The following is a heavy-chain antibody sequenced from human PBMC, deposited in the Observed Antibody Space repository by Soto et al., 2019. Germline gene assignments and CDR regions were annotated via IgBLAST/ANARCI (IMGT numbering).Heavy chain of an antibody. V-gene: IGHV4-39*01. J-gene: IGHJ4*02. CDR2: IYYTGST. D-gene: IGHD6-6*01. CDR1: GGSISSVNYY. Sequence: SDTLSLTCSVSGGSISSVNYYWGWIRQPPGKGLEWIGTIYYTGSTYYNPPLESRLTLSVDTSRNKVSLKLNSVTAAVPAVYYCARRNDRSSSLFDHWGQGTLVTVYS. CDR3: ARRNDRSSSLFDH.